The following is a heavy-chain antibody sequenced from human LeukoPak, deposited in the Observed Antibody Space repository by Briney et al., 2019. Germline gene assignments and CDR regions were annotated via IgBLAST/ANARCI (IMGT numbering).Heavy chain of an antibody. J-gene: IGHJ4*02. CDR2: IYYSGRT. D-gene: IGHD6-13*01. Sequence: SETLSLTCTVSGGSIISSSYYWGWIRQPPGKGLEWIGSIYYSGRTHYNPSLKSRVTISVDTSKNQFSLNVSSVTAADTAVYYCARVGEAAAGTNPPLYFDYWGQGTLVTVSS. V-gene: IGHV4-39*07. CDR3: ARVGEAAAGTNPPLYFDY. CDR1: GGSIISSSYY.